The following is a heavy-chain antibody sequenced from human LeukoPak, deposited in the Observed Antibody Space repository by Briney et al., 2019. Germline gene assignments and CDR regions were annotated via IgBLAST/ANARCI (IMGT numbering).Heavy chain of an antibody. D-gene: IGHD3-22*01. CDR2: ISASGST. J-gene: IGHJ5*02. V-gene: IGHV4-4*07. CDR1: GGSISSYY. CDR3: AREARDSRHLDL. Sequence: SETLSLTCNVSGGSISSYYWTWTRQSAGKGLEWIGRISASGSTNYNPSLKSRVTVSVDTSNNHFSLNLSSVTAADTAMYWCAREARDSRHLDLWGQGTLVTVSS.